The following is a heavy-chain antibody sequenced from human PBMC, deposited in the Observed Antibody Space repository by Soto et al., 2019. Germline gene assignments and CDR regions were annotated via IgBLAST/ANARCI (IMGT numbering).Heavy chain of an antibody. J-gene: IGHJ5*01. D-gene: IGHD2-15*01. CDR3: ARGRYCLTGRCLPHWFDS. Sequence: QVQLLESGPGLVKPSQTLSLTCSVSGDSISTVDYFWAWIRQPPGQALEYIGYIYKSATTYYNPSFESRVAMSRDTSKSQFSLNVTSVTAADTAVYFWARGRYCLTGRCLPHWFDSWGQGTLVTVSS. CDR2: IYKSATT. V-gene: IGHV4-30-4*01. CDR1: GDSISTVDYF.